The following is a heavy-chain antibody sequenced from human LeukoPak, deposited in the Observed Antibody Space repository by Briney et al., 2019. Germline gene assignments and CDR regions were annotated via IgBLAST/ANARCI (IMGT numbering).Heavy chain of an antibody. D-gene: IGHD6-19*01. CDR1: GYTFTNYG. Sequence: GASVKVSCKASGYTFTNYGFSWVRQAPGQGLEWMGWISGYNGDTNYALKLQGRVTMTTDTSTSTAYMALRSLRSDDTAVYYCARDRKGYSSGWSPYNWFDPWGQGTLVTVSS. V-gene: IGHV1-18*01. CDR3: ARDRKGYSSGWSPYNWFDP. J-gene: IGHJ5*02. CDR2: ISGYNGDT.